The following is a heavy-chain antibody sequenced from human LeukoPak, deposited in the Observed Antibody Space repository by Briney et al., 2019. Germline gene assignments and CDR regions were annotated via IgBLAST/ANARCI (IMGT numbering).Heavy chain of an antibody. CDR1: GFSFNNYR. CDR2: IKQDGSEK. Sequence: GGSLRLSCVASGFSFNNYRMTWVRQAPGKGLEWVANIKQDGSEKQYVDSVKGRFAISRDNAKRSLYLQINTLRAEDTAVYYCVRGPHIAATSYWGQGTLVTVSS. D-gene: IGHD6-25*01. J-gene: IGHJ4*02. V-gene: IGHV3-7*03. CDR3: VRGPHIAATSY.